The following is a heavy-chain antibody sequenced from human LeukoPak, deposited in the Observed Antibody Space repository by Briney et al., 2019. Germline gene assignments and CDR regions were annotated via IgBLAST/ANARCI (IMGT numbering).Heavy chain of an antibody. D-gene: IGHD3-10*01. CDR2: IVVGSGNT. J-gene: IGHJ6*02. Sequence: SVEVSCKASGFTFTSSAVQWVRQARGQRLEWIGWIVVGSGNTNYAQKFQERVTITRDMSTSTAYMELSSLRSEDTAVYYCAAVEKLLWFGELFNYGMDAWGQGTTVTVSS. CDR3: AAVEKLLWFGELFNYGMDA. CDR1: GFTFTSSA. V-gene: IGHV1-58*01.